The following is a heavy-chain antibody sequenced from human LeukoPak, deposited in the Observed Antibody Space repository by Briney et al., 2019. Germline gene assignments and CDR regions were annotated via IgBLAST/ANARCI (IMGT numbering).Heavy chain of an antibody. CDR2: IYSGGST. Sequence: SGGSLRLSCAASGFTVSTNYMSWVRQAPGKGLEWVSVIYSGGSTYYADSVKGRFTISRDNSKNTLYLQMNGLRAEDTAVYYCANTKGESGWFDPWGQGTLVTVSS. V-gene: IGHV3-66*01. D-gene: IGHD2-8*01. CDR3: ANTKGESGWFDP. CDR1: GFTVSTNY. J-gene: IGHJ5*02.